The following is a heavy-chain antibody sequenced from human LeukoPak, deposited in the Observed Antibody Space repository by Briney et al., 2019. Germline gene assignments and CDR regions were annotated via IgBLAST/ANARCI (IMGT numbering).Heavy chain of an antibody. Sequence: GASVKVSCNASGYTFTSYGISWVRQAPGQGLEWMGGIIPIFGTANYAQKFQGRVTITADESTSTAYMELSSLRSEDTAVYYCAREGCSGGSCYNRWFDPWGQGTLVTVSS. CDR2: IIPIFGTA. CDR1: GYTFTSYG. CDR3: AREGCSGGSCYNRWFDP. V-gene: IGHV1-69*13. D-gene: IGHD2-15*01. J-gene: IGHJ5*02.